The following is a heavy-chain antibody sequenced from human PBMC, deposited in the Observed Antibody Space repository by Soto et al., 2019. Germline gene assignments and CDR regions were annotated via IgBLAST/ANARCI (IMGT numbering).Heavy chain of an antibody. CDR2: ISGSAITT. Sequence: EVLLLESGGGLVQPGGSLTLSCAASGFPFSSSAMSWVRQAPGKGLEWVSAISGSAITTYYADSVKGRFTISRANSMNTLYIQMSSLRAEDTALYYCAKGKTSETNDARIFDNGGQGTLVTVSS. V-gene: IGHV3-23*01. CDR1: GFPFSSSA. J-gene: IGHJ4*02. CDR3: AKGKTSETNDARIFDN. D-gene: IGHD1-1*01.